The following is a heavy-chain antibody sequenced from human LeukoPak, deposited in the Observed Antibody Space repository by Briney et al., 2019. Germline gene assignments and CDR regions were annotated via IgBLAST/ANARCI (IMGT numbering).Heavy chain of an antibody. D-gene: IGHD5-24*01. V-gene: IGHV3-7*01. J-gene: IGHJ4*02. Sequence: GGSLRLSCAASGFTFSSYWMSWVRQAPGKGLEWVANIKQDGSEKYYVDSVKGRFTISSDNAKNSLYLQMNSLRAEDTAVYYCARDLEMATSDYWGQGTLVTVSS. CDR2: IKQDGSEK. CDR1: GFTFSSYW. CDR3: ARDLEMATSDY.